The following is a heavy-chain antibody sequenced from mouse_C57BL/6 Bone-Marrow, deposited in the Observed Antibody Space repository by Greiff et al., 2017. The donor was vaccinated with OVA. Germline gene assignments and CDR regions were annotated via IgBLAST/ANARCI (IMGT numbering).Heavy chain of an antibody. CDR2: IDPSDSYT. CDR1: GYTFTSYW. D-gene: IGHD2-4*01. Sequence: QVQLQQPGAELVKPGASVKLSCKASGYTFTSYWMQWVKQRPGQGLEWIGEIDPSDSYTNYTQKFKGKATLTVDTSSSTAYMQLSSLTSEDSAVYYCAREDDYDGYWYFDVWGTGTTVTVSS. CDR3: AREDDYDGYWYFDV. J-gene: IGHJ1*03. V-gene: IGHV1-50*01.